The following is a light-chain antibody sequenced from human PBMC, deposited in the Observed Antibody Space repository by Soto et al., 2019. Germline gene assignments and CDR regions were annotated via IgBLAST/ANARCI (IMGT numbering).Light chain of an antibody. CDR1: QSVSSSY. Sequence: IVLTQSPGTLSLSPGERATLSCRASQSVSSSYLAWYQQKPGQAPRLLIYGASSRATGIPDRFSGSGSGTDFTLTISRLEPEDFAVYYCQQYGSSAETFGQGTKVETK. V-gene: IGKV3-20*01. CDR3: QQYGSSAET. J-gene: IGKJ1*01. CDR2: GAS.